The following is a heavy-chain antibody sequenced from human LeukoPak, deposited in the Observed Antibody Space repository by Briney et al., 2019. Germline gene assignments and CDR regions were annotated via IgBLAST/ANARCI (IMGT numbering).Heavy chain of an antibody. CDR2: ISSSSSYI. Sequence: PGGSLRLSCAASGFTFSSYSMNWVRQAPGKGLEWVSSISSSSSYIYYADSVKGRFTISRDNAKNSLYLQMNSLRAEDTAVYYCARDSSRYCSGGSCYSGAFDFWGQGTMVTVSS. CDR3: ARDSSRYCSGGSCYSGAFDF. J-gene: IGHJ3*01. V-gene: IGHV3-21*01. CDR1: GFTFSSYS. D-gene: IGHD2-15*01.